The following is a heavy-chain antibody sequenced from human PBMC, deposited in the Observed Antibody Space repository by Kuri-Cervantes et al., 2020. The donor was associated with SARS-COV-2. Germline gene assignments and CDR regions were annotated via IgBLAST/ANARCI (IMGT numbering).Heavy chain of an antibody. CDR3: ARGYDSSGYSLDY. V-gene: IGHV3-74*01. CDR2: INSDGSST. D-gene: IGHD3-22*01. J-gene: IGHJ4*02. CDR1: GFTFSSYW. Sequence: GESLKISCAASGFTFSSYWMHWVRQAPGKGLVWVSRINSDGSSTSYADSVKGRFTISRDNAKNTLYLQMNSLRAEDTAVYYCARGYDSSGYSLDYRGQGTLVTVSS.